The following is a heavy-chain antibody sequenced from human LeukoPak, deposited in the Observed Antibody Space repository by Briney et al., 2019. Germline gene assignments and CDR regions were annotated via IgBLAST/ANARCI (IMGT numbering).Heavy chain of an antibody. J-gene: IGHJ5*02. CDR2: IYYSGST. Sequence: SETLSLTCTVSGGSISSSSYYWGWIRQPPGKGLEWIGSIYYSGSTYYNPSLKSRVTISVDTSKNQFSLKLSSVTAADTAVYYCARKWFGESPRFDPWGQGTLVTVSS. D-gene: IGHD3-10*01. CDR1: GGSISSSSYY. CDR3: ARKWFGESPRFDP. V-gene: IGHV4-39*07.